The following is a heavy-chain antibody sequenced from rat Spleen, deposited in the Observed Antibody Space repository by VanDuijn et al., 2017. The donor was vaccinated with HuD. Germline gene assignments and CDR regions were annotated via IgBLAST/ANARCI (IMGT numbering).Heavy chain of an antibody. D-gene: IGHD1-1*01. CDR1: GFTFNTYY. J-gene: IGHJ1*01. CDR2: ISTGGGLI. V-gene: IGHV5-25*01. CDR3: IRHLGEWFFDF. Sequence: EVQLVESGGGFVQPGGSMRLSCSASGFTFNTYYMAWVRQAPTTGLEWVASISTGGGLIYYRDSVKGRFTISRDNAESTLFLQMDSLRSDDTATYYCIRHLGEWFFDFWGPGTMVTVSS.